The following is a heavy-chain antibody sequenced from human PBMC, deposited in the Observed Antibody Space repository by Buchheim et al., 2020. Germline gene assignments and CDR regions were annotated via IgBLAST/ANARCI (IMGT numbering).Heavy chain of an antibody. D-gene: IGHD3-10*01. Sequence: QVQLVESGGSVVQPGRSLRLSCVASGFNLRSYGMHWVRQAPGKGLEWVAVIWHDGSKTFYADSVQGRFSISRENSKNTLYLQMNDLRAEDTAMDYCGRDRGQDAPIDYWGQG. CDR2: IWHDGSKT. CDR1: GFNLRSYG. J-gene: IGHJ4*02. V-gene: IGHV3-33*01. CDR3: GRDRGQDAPIDY.